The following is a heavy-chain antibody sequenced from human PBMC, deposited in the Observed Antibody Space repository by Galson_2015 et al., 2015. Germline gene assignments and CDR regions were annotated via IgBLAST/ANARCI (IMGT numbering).Heavy chain of an antibody. CDR3: ARSGNLDGSGWMYYYGMDV. V-gene: IGHV3-48*02. Sequence: SLRLSCAASGFTFSSYSMNWVRQAPGKGLEWVSYISSSSSTIYYTDSVKGRFTISRDNAKNSLYLQMNSLRDEDTAVYYCARSGNLDGSGWMYYYGMDVWGQGTTVTVSS. D-gene: IGHD6-19*01. CDR1: GFTFSSYS. J-gene: IGHJ6*02. CDR2: ISSSSSTI.